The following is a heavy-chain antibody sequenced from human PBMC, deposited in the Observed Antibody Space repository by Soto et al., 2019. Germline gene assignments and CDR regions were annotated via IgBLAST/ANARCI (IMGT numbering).Heavy chain of an antibody. Sequence: EVQLLESGGGLVQPGGSLRLSCAASGFTFGSYVMSWVRQAPGKGLEWVSAISGSGSSTYYADSVKGRFTISRDNSKNTLYLQMNSLRAEDTAVYYCGTQLALYYGAGRYSCFDYWGQGTLVTVSS. CDR3: GTQLALYYGAGRYSCFDY. V-gene: IGHV3-23*01. J-gene: IGHJ4*02. CDR2: ISGSGSST. CDR1: GFTFGSYV. D-gene: IGHD3-10*01.